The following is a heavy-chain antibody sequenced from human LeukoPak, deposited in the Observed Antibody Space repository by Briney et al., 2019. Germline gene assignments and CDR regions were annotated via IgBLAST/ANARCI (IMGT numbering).Heavy chain of an antibody. J-gene: IGHJ5*02. CDR1: GFTFDDYA. CDR3: ARESGDWFDP. Sequence: GGSLRLSCAASGFTFDDYAMHWVRQAPGKGLEWVSGISWNSGSIGYADSVKGRFTISRDNSENTLYLQMNSLRAEDTAVYYCARESGDWFDPWGQGTLVTVSS. CDR2: ISWNSGSI. V-gene: IGHV3-9*01.